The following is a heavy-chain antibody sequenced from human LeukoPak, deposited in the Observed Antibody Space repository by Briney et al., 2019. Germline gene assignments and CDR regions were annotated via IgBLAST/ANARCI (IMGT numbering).Heavy chain of an antibody. CDR2: IIPIFGTA. CDR3: SGGLLWCGELQYFDY. D-gene: IGHD3-10*01. Sequence: ASVKVSCKASGGTFSSYAISWVRQAPGRGGEWMGGIIPIFGTANYPQKFQGRVTITTDESTSTAYMELSRLNAGDTAGYFCSGGLLWCGELQYFDYWGQGTLVTVSS. V-gene: IGHV1-69*05. J-gene: IGHJ4*02. CDR1: GGTFSSYA.